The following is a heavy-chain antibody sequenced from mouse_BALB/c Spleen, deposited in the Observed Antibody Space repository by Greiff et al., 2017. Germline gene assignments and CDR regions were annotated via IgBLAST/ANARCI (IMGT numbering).Heavy chain of an antibody. CDR1: GFTFSDYG. CDR2: ISNLAYSI. Sequence: VQLKESGGGLVQPGGSRKLSCAASGFTFSDYGMAWVRQAPGKGPEWVAFISNLAYSIYYADTVTGRFTISRENAKNTLYLEMSSLRSEDTAMYYCARGGKSLYAMDYWGQGTSVTVSS. CDR3: ARGGKSLYAMDY. J-gene: IGHJ4*01. V-gene: IGHV5-15*02. D-gene: IGHD2-1*01.